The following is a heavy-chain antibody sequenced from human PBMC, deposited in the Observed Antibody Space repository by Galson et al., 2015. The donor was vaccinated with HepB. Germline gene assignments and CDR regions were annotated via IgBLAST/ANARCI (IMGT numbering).Heavy chain of an antibody. D-gene: IGHD6-13*01. CDR3: ARPIAAAGTASDY. CDR2: INTNTGNP. CDR1: GYTFTSYA. V-gene: IGHV7-4-1*02. Sequence: SVKVSCKASGYTFTSYAMNWVRQAPGQGLEWMGWINTNTGNPTYAQGFTGRFVLSLDTSVNTAYLQISSLKAEDTGVYYCARPIAAAGTASDYWGQGTLVTVSS. J-gene: IGHJ4*02.